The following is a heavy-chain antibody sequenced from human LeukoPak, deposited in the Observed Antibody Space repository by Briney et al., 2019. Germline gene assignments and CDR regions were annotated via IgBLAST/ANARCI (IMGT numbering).Heavy chain of an antibody. D-gene: IGHD3-22*01. Sequence: PGGSLRLSCAGSGFSFSSYAMSWVRQAPGKGLEWVSAISHSSSGTYYVDSVKGRFTISRDNSKNTLYMQMNSLRAEDTAVYYCAKDDMIVVVGVDYWGQGTLVTVSS. CDR3: AKDDMIVVVGVDY. V-gene: IGHV3-23*01. CDR2: ISHSSSGT. CDR1: GFSFSSYA. J-gene: IGHJ4*02.